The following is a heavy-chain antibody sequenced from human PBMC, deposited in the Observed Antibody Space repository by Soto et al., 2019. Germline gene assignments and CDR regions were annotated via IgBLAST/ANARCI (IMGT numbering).Heavy chain of an antibody. CDR3: ARDGGGARVLFGYFDY. CDR1: GIIFTGYG. CDR2: IRFDGSNI. J-gene: IGHJ4*02. D-gene: IGHD1-26*01. V-gene: IGHV3-33*01. Sequence: GWSLRLSCAVSGIIFTGYGMHWVRQAPGKGLEWVAIIRFDGSNIYYADSVKGRFTISRDNSKNTLYLQMNSLRAEDTAVYYCARDGGGARVLFGYFDYPGQGALVTVSS.